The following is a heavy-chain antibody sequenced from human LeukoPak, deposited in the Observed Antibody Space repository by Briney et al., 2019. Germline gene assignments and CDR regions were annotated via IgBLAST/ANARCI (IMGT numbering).Heavy chain of an antibody. CDR3: ARAYSSSWYSFGY. CDR1: GFTFNTYS. Sequence: GGSLRLSCAASGFTFNTYSLSWVRQAPGKGLEWVSSISSSSSYIYYADSVKGRFTISRDNAKKSLYLQMNSLRAEDTAVYYCARAYSSSWYSFGYWGQGTLVTVSS. J-gene: IGHJ4*02. CDR2: ISSSSSYI. D-gene: IGHD6-13*01. V-gene: IGHV3-21*01.